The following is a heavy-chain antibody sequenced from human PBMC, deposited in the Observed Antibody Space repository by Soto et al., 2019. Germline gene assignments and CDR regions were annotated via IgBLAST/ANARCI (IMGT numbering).Heavy chain of an antibody. CDR1: GFTFSSYA. D-gene: IGHD4-17*01. CDR3: AKGYRMTTVTTLVATETDY. Sequence: GGSLRLSCAASGFTFSSYAMSWVRQAPGKGLEWVSAISGSGGSTYYADSVKGRFTISRDNSKNTLYLQMNSLRAEDTAVYYCAKGYRMTTVTTLVATETDYWGQGTLVTVSS. V-gene: IGHV3-23*01. CDR2: ISGSGGST. J-gene: IGHJ4*02.